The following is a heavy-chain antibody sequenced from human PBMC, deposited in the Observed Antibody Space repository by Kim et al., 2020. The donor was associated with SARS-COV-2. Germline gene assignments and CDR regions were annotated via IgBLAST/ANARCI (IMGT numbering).Heavy chain of an antibody. CDR3: ARDQATFSYSPFWSAYYYYYGMDV. Sequence: GGSLRLSCAASGFTFSSYSMNWVRQAPGKGLEWVSSISSSSSYIYYADSVKGRFTISRDNAKNSLYLQMNSLRAEDTAVYYCARDQATFSYSPFWSAYYYYYGMDVWGQGTTVTVSS. CDR1: GFTFSSYS. V-gene: IGHV3-21*01. J-gene: IGHJ6*02. D-gene: IGHD3-3*01. CDR2: ISSSSSYI.